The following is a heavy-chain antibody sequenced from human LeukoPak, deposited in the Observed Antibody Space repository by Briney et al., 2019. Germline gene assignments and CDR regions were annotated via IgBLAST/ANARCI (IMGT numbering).Heavy chain of an antibody. CDR2: ISSNGDNA. J-gene: IGHJ4*02. CDR1: GFTFSTYV. Sequence: GGSLRLSCSVSGFTFSTYVMHWVRQAPGKGLGYVSAISSNGDNAYYADSVKGRFTISRDNSKNTLYLQMSSLRADDTAVYYCVRGTGYWGQGTLVTVSS. V-gene: IGHV3-64D*06. CDR3: VRGTGY.